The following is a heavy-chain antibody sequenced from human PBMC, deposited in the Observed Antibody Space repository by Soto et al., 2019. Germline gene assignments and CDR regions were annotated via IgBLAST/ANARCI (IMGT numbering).Heavy chain of an antibody. V-gene: IGHV3-23*01. CDR1: GFTFSSCA. Sequence: PGGSLRLSCAASGFTFSSCAMGWVRQAPGKGLEWVSDIIDSGGSTYYADSVKGRFTISRDNSKNTLYLQMNSLRAEDTAVYYCAKDFHVLRYFDWLLYKAQSPFDYWGQGTLVTVSS. CDR2: IIDSGGST. D-gene: IGHD3-9*01. J-gene: IGHJ4*02. CDR3: AKDFHVLRYFDWLLYKAQSPFDY.